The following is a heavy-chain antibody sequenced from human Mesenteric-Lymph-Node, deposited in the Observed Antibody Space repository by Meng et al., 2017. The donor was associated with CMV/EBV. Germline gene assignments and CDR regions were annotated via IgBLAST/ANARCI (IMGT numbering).Heavy chain of an antibody. Sequence: YGGSFSGYYWSWIRQPPGKGLEWIGEINHSGSTNYNPSLKSRVTISVDTSKNQFSLKLSSVTAADTAVYYCARGPSRWLQFGWVDPWGQGTLVTVSS. CDR1: GGSFSGYY. V-gene: IGHV4-34*01. CDR3: ARGPSRWLQFGWVDP. D-gene: IGHD5-24*01. J-gene: IGHJ5*02. CDR2: INHSGST.